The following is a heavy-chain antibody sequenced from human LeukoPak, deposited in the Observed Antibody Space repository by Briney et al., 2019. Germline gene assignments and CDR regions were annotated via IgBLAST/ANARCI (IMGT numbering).Heavy chain of an antibody. Sequence: SETVSLTCTVSGGSISSGGYYWSWIRQPPGKGLEWIGYIYHSGSTYYNPSLKSRVTISVDRSKNQFSLKLSPVTAADTAVYYCASFWGTTSSDYWGQGTLVTVSS. CDR2: IYHSGST. D-gene: IGHD3-16*01. V-gene: IGHV4-30-2*01. J-gene: IGHJ4*02. CDR1: GGSISSGGYY. CDR3: ASFWGTTSSDY.